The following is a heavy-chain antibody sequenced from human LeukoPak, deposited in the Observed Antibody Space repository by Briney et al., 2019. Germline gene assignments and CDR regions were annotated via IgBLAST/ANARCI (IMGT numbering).Heavy chain of an antibody. CDR1: GDSISSFD. J-gene: IGHJ3*02. CDR2: IYTSGST. CDR3: AREYYYDSSGYGAFDI. D-gene: IGHD3-22*01. Sequence: SGTLSLTCSVSGDSISSFDWSWIRQPAGKGLEWIGRIYTSGSTNYNPSLKSRVTMSVDTSKNQFSLKLSSVTAADTAVYYCAREYYYDSSGYGAFDIWGQGTMVTVSS. V-gene: IGHV4-4*07.